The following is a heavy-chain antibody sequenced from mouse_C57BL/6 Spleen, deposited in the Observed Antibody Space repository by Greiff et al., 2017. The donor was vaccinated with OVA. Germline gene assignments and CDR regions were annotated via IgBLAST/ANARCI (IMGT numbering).Heavy chain of an antibody. D-gene: IGHD2-5*01. CDR2: IDPNSGGT. CDR3: ARSNAYSNYYFAY. J-gene: IGHJ3*01. Sequence: VQLQQPGAELVKPGASVKLSCKASGYTFTSYWMHWVKQRPGRGLEWIGRIDPNSGGTKYNEKFKSKATLTVDKPSSTAYIQLSSLTSEDSAVYYCARSNAYSNYYFAYWGQGTLVTVSA. CDR1: GYTFTSYW. V-gene: IGHV1-72*01.